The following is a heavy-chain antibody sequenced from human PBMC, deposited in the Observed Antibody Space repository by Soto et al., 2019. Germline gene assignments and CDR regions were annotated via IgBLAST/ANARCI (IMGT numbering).Heavy chain of an antibody. CDR3: ARGRYGDY. CDR1: GYDFTTYG. Sequence: QVHLVQSGAEVKKPGASVKVSCKGSGYDFTTYGITWVRQAPGQGLEWMAWISAHNGNTDYAQKLQGRVTVTRDKSTSTAYMELRSLRSDDTAVYYCARGRYGDYWGQGALVTVSS. CDR2: ISAHNGNT. J-gene: IGHJ4*02. D-gene: IGHD1-1*01. V-gene: IGHV1-18*01.